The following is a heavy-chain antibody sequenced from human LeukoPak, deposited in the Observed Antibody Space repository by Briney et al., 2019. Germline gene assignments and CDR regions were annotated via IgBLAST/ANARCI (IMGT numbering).Heavy chain of an antibody. D-gene: IGHD1-7*01. CDR1: GYTFVSYG. V-gene: IGHV1-18*04. CDR3: ARDGLTGTTGDWFDP. CDR2: ISAYNGNT. J-gene: IGHJ5*02. Sequence: ASVKVSCKASGYTFVSYGISWVRQAPGQGLEWMGWISAYNGNTNYAQKLQGRVTMTTDTSTSTAYMELRSLRSDDTAVYYCARDGLTGTTGDWFDPWGQGTLVTVSS.